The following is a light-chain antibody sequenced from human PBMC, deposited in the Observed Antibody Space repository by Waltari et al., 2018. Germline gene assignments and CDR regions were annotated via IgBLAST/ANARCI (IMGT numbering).Light chain of an antibody. J-gene: IGLJ3*02. Sequence: QAGLTQPPSVSKGLRQTATLTCTGHSDNVGYRGAAWLQQHQDPPPKPLSYRNNNRPSGISERFSASRSGNTASLTITGLQSEDEADYYCSAWDGSLSTWVFGGGTKLTVL. CDR3: SAWDGSLSTWV. CDR2: RNN. V-gene: IGLV10-54*04. CDR1: SDNVGYRG.